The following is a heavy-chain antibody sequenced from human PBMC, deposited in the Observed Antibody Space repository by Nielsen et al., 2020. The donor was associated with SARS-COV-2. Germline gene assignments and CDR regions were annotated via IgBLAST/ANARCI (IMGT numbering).Heavy chain of an antibody. CDR3: ARDRHSSSPYGMGV. CDR1: GGSISGYY. J-gene: IGHJ6*02. D-gene: IGHD6-6*01. CDR2: IYYSGDT. Sequence: SETLSLTCSVFGGSISGYYWSWIRQPPGKGLEWIGYIYYSGDTKYNPSLKSRVTISVDMSKNQFSLRLSSVTAADTAVYYCARDRHSSSPYGMGVWGQGTTVTVSS. V-gene: IGHV4-59*01.